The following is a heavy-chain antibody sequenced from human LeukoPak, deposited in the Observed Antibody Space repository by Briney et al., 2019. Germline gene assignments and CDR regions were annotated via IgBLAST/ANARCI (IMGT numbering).Heavy chain of an antibody. J-gene: IGHJ4*02. CDR1: GGSISSSNW. D-gene: IGHD3-22*01. CDR3: ARVAPTYYYDSSGLGLDY. Sequence: SETLSLTCAVSGGSISSSNWWSWVRQPPGKGLEWIGEIYHSGSTNYNPSLKSRVTISVDTSKNQFSLKLSSVTAADTAVYYCARVAPTYYYDSSGLGLDYWGQGTLVTVSP. CDR2: IYHSGST. V-gene: IGHV4-4*02.